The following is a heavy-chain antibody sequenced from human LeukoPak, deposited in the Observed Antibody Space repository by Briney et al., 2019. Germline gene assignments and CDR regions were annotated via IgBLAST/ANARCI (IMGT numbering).Heavy chain of an antibody. CDR3: ARGPIVAYGLNDAFDI. Sequence: PGGSLRLSCAASVFTFSSYSMTWVRQAPGKGLEWVSSISSSSSYIYYAASVKGRFTISRDNAKHSLYLQMNSLRAEDTAVYYCARGPIVAYGLNDAFDIWGQGTMVTVSS. J-gene: IGHJ3*02. CDR1: VFTFSSYS. CDR2: ISSSSSYI. D-gene: IGHD3-22*01. V-gene: IGHV3-21*01.